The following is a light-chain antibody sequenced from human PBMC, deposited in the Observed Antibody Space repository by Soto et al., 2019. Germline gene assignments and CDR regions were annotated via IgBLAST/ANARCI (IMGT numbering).Light chain of an antibody. CDR1: QSVSSN. CDR3: QQYNNWPRT. Sequence: EIVMTQSPATLSVSPGERATLSCRASQSVSSNLAWYQQKPGQATRLLIYGASTRASGIPARFSGSGSGTEFTITISSLQSEDFAVYYCQQYNNWPRTFGQGTKVDI. V-gene: IGKV3-15*01. J-gene: IGKJ1*01. CDR2: GAS.